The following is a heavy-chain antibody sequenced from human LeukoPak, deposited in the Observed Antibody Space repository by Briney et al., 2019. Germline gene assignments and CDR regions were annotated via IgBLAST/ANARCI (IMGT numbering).Heavy chain of an antibody. CDR2: IYDSGST. J-gene: IGHJ5*02. CDR1: GGSVSSGTYY. V-gene: IGHV4-39*01. Sequence: ASETLSLTCTVSGGSVSSGTYYWSWIRQPPGKGLEWIGSIYDSGSTYYNPSLKSRVTISVDTSKNQFSLKLNSVTAADTAVYYCARHHGPWGQGTLVTVSS. CDR3: ARHHGP.